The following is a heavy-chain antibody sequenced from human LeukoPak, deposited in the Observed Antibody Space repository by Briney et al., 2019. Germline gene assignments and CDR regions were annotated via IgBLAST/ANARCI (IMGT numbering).Heavy chain of an antibody. CDR2: IYYGGST. V-gene: IGHV4-39*01. CDR1: GGSISSSSYY. D-gene: IGHD3-22*01. CDR3: ARRNYYDSSGYYGL. J-gene: IGHJ4*02. Sequence: KPSETLSLTCTVSGGSISSSSYYWGWIRQPPGKGLEWLASIYYGGSTYYNPSLKSRVTMSVDASKNQFSLKLSSVTAADTAVYYCARRNYYDSSGYYGLWGQGTLVTVSS.